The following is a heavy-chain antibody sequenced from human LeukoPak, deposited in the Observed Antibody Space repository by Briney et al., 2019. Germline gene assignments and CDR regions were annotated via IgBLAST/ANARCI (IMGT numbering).Heavy chain of an antibody. V-gene: IGHV3-30-3*01. Sequence: GGSLRLSCAASGFTFSSYAMHWVRQAPGKGLEWVAVISYDGSNKYYADSVKGRFTISRDNSKNTLYLQMNSLRAEDTAVYYCAREGGGRAFDYWGQGTLVTVSS. CDR1: GFTFSSYA. CDR2: ISYDGSNK. J-gene: IGHJ4*02. D-gene: IGHD2-15*01. CDR3: AREGGGRAFDY.